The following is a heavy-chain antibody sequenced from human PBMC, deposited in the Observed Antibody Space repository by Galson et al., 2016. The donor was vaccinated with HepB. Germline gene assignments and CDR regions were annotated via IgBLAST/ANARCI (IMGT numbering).Heavy chain of an antibody. V-gene: IGHV3-33*06. J-gene: IGHJ4*02. CDR1: GFTFSNYG. CDR2: IWYDGGKK. Sequence: SLRLSCAASGFTFSNYGMHWVRQTPGKGLEWVALIWYDGGKKYYADSVKGRFTISRDNSKNTLYLQMDSLRAEDTAVYYCAKGGLEMAWDWGQGTLVTVSS. CDR3: AKGGLEMAWD. D-gene: IGHD5-24*01.